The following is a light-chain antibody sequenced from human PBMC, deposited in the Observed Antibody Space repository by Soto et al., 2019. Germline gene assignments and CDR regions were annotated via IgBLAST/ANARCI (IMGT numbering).Light chain of an antibody. V-gene: IGKV1-6*01. CDR2: AAS. CDR1: QGIRND. Sequence: AIQMTQSPSSLSASVGDRVTITCRASQGIRNDLGWFQQKPGKAPNLLIYAASSLQSGVPSRFSGSGSGTDFSLTIRSLQPEDFATYYCLQDHNYPWTFGQGTKVEVK. J-gene: IGKJ1*01. CDR3: LQDHNYPWT.